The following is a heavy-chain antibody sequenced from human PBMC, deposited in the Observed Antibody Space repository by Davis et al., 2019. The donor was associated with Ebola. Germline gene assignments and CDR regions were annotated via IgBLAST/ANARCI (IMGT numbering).Heavy chain of an antibody. CDR1: GFMFSSYA. CDR3: AGGRSSYYRDFDF. Sequence: GESLKISCSVSGFMFSSYAMHWVRQAPGKGLQYVSGITNNGGSTYYADSVKGRFTISRDNAKNSLYLQMNSLRAEDTALYYCAGGRSSYYRDFDFWGQGTLVTVSS. J-gene: IGHJ4*02. D-gene: IGHD1-26*01. V-gene: IGHV3-64*04. CDR2: ITNNGGST.